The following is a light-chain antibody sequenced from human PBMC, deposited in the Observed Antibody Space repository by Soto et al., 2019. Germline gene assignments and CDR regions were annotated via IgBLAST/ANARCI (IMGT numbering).Light chain of an antibody. CDR3: YSSTSCNTYV. CDR1: SSDVGSYNR. J-gene: IGLJ1*01. V-gene: IGLV2-18*02. Sequence: QSVLTQPPSVSGSPGQSVTISCSGTSSDVGSYNRVSWYQQAPGTAPKVMIYEVSNRPSGVPDRFSGSKSGNTASLTISGLQPEDEADYYCYSSTSCNTYVFGTGTKVTVL. CDR2: EVS.